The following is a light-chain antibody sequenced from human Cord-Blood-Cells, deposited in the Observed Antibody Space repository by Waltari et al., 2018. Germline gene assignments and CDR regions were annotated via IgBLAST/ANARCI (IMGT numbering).Light chain of an antibody. V-gene: IGLV3-25*02. CDR1: ALPKQY. CDR2: KDS. CDR3: QSADSSGTYVV. J-gene: IGLJ2*01. Sequence: SYELTQPPSVSVSPGQPARLTCSGAALPKQYAYWYQQKPGQAPVLVIYKDSERPSGIPERFSGSSSGTTVTLTISGVQAEDEADYYCQSADSSGTYVVFGGGTKLTVL.